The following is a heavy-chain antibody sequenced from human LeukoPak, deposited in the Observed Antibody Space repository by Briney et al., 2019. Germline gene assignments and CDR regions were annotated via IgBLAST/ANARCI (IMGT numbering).Heavy chain of an antibody. V-gene: IGHV4-59*01. CDR3: ARGYCRGTSCNRYTFDM. Sequence: PSETLSLTCTVSDGSISSYYWSWIRQSPGKGLEWIGYIYYSGSTNYDPSLKSRVTISVDTSKNQFSLKLSSVTAADTAVYYCARGYCRGTSCNRYTFDMWGQGTMVTVSS. J-gene: IGHJ3*02. D-gene: IGHD2-2*01. CDR1: DGSISSYY. CDR2: IYYSGST.